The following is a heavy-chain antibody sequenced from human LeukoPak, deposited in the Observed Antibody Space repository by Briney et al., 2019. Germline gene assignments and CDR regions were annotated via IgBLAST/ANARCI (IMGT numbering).Heavy chain of an antibody. J-gene: IGHJ4*02. Sequence: GRSLRLSCAASGFTFTNFAIHWVRQAPGKGLEWVSLISSDGSHQYYPDSVKGRFTISRDNSKNTLYLQMNSLRAEDTAVYYCAKGHYYDSSGYYQHFDHWGQGTLVTVCS. D-gene: IGHD3-22*01. CDR3: AKGHYYDSSGYYQHFDH. CDR2: ISSDGSHQ. CDR1: GFTFTNFA. V-gene: IGHV3-30*18.